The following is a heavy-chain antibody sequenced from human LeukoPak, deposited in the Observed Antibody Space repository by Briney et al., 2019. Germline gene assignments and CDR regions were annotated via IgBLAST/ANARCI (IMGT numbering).Heavy chain of an antibody. CDR3: ARREYYDSSAFDY. Sequence: RTSETLSLTCVVSGGSINSGGYSWSWIRQPPGKGLEWIGYIYDSGSTLYNPSLESRLTISIDTSKNQFSLKLTSVTAADTAVYYCARREYYDSSAFDYWGQGTLVTVSS. V-gene: IGHV4-30-4*07. CDR2: IYDSGST. J-gene: IGHJ4*02. D-gene: IGHD3-22*01. CDR1: GGSINSGGYS.